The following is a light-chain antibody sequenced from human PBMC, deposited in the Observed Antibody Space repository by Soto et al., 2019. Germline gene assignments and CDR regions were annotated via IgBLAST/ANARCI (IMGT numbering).Light chain of an antibody. Sequence: VGVPQSVATVPLSPGERATLSCRASQSVSNYLAWYQQKPGRAPRLLIYDASKRATGIPARFSGSGSGTDFSLAVSILEPEDFAVYYCQLYCGPPWVLGQGTKVDIK. V-gene: IGKV3-11*01. J-gene: IGKJ1*01. CDR1: QSVSNY. CDR3: QLYCGPPWV. CDR2: DAS.